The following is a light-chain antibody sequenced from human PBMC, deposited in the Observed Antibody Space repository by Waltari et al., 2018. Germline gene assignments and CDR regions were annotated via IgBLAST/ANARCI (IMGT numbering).Light chain of an antibody. Sequence: QSVLTQPPSVSGAPGQRVTIPCTGSSSTIGAGYDVHWYQQLPGTAPKLLIYGNSNRPSGVPDRFSGSKSGTSASLAITGLQAEDEADYYCQSYDSSLSVVFGGGTKLTVL. V-gene: IGLV1-40*01. CDR2: GNS. CDR1: SSTIGAGYD. CDR3: QSYDSSLSVV. J-gene: IGLJ2*01.